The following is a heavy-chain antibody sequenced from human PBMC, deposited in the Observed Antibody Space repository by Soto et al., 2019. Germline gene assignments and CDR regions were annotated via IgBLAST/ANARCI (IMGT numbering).Heavy chain of an antibody. J-gene: IGHJ4*02. CDR2: INTGNGNT. V-gene: IGHV1-3*04. Sequence: QVQLVQSGTEEKKPGASVKVSCKTSGYTFTTYAMHWVRQAPGQRLEWMGWINTGNGNTIYSQKFQGRVTISRDTSASTAYMELSRLRSEDTAVYYCARRWPKGGWYFDHWGQGTLVTVS. D-gene: IGHD2-15*01. CDR3: ARRWPKGGWYFDH. CDR1: GYTFTTYA.